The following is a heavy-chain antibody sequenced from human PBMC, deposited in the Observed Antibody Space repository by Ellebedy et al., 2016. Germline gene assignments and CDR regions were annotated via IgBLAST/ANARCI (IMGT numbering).Heavy chain of an antibody. J-gene: IGHJ4*02. D-gene: IGHD2-2*02. CDR1: GFTFSSYA. Sequence: GESLKISXAASGFTFSSYAMSWVRQAPGKGLEWVSAISGSGSSTYYADSVKGRFTISRDNSKNTLYLQMNSLRAEDTAVYYCAKVPDCSSTSCYTWPLYYFDYWGQGTLVTVSS. CDR3: AKVPDCSSTSCYTWPLYYFDY. V-gene: IGHV3-23*01. CDR2: ISGSGSST.